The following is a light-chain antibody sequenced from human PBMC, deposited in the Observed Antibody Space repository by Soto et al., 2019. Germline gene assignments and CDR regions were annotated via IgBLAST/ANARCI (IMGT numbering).Light chain of an antibody. Sequence: QSVLTQPPSASGTPGQRVTISCSGSSSNIGSNTVNWYQQLPGTAPKLLIYSNNQRPSGVPDRFSGSKSGTSASLAISGLQSEDEADHYCAAWDDSLNVLYVFGTGTKLTVL. CDR1: SSNIGSNT. J-gene: IGLJ1*01. V-gene: IGLV1-44*01. CDR3: AAWDDSLNVLYV. CDR2: SNN.